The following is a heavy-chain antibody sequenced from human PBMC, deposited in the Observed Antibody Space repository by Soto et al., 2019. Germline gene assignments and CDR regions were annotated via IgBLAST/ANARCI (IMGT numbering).Heavy chain of an antibody. CDR2: INPNSGGT. CDR1: GYTFTGYY. D-gene: IGHD3-22*01. J-gene: IGHJ6*02. V-gene: IGHV1-2*04. Sequence: ASVKVSCKASGYTFTGYYMHWVRQAPGQGLEWMGWINPNSGGTNYAQKFQGWVTMTRDTSISTAYMELSRLRSDDTAVYYCARELGSGYYSYYYYYGMDVWGQGTTVTVS. CDR3: ARELGSGYYSYYYYYGMDV.